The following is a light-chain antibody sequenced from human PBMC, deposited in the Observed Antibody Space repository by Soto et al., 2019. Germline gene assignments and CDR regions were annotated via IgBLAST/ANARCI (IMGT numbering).Light chain of an antibody. Sequence: QSALTQPASVSRSPGQSITISCTGTSSDVGCYNYVSWYQQHPGKAPKLMIYDVSNRPSGVSNRFSGSKSGNTASLTISGFQAEDEADYYCSSYTSSSTVVFGGGTKVTVL. CDR3: SSYTSSSTVV. CDR2: DVS. J-gene: IGLJ2*01. CDR1: SSDVGCYNY. V-gene: IGLV2-14*01.